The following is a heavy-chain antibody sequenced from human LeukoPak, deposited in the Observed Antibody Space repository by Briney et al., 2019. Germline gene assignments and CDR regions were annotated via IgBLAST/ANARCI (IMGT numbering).Heavy chain of an antibody. V-gene: IGHV4-31*03. CDR1: GGSISSGGYY. CDR3: ARAPSDSSGYYYYYFDY. CDR2: IYYSGST. J-gene: IGHJ4*02. D-gene: IGHD3-22*01. Sequence: SQTLSLTCTVSGGSISSGGYYWSWIRQHPGKGLEWIGYIYYSGSTYYNPSLKSRVTISVDTSKNQFSLKLSSVTAADTAVYYCARAPSDSSGYYYYYFDYWGQGTLVTVSS.